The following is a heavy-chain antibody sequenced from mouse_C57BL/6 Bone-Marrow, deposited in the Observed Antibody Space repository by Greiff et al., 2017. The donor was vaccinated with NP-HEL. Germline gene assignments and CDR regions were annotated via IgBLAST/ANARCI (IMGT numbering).Heavy chain of an antibody. CDR2: IWRGGST. D-gene: IGHD2-2*01. CDR1: GFSLTSYG. Sequence: VQLQQSGPGLVQPSQSLSITCTVSGFSLTSYGVHWVRQSPGKGLEWLGVIWRGGSTDYNAAFMSRLSITKDKSKIQVFFKMNSLQADDTTIYYCAKSIYYAYDEAYWGQGTLVTVSA. J-gene: IGHJ3*01. V-gene: IGHV2-5*01. CDR3: AKSIYYAYDEAY.